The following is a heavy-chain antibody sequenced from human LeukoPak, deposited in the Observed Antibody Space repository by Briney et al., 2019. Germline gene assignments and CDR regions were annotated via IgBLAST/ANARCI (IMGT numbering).Heavy chain of an antibody. Sequence: ASVKVSCKASGYTFTGYYMHWVRQAPGQGVEWMGWINPNSGGTNYAQKFQGRVTMTRDTSISTAYMELSRLRSDDTAVYYCATSTRLLIPYYYYGMDVWGQGTTVTVSS. CDR3: ATSTRLLIPYYYYGMDV. D-gene: IGHD6-25*01. CDR2: INPNSGGT. V-gene: IGHV1-2*02. CDR1: GYTFTGYY. J-gene: IGHJ6*02.